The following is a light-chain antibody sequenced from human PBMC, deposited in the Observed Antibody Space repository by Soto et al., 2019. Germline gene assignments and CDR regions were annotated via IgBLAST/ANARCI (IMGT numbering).Light chain of an antibody. CDR3: QQYNSYSWT. CDR1: QSISSW. CDR2: DAS. J-gene: IGKJ1*01. V-gene: IGKV1-5*01. Sequence: DIQMTQSPSTLSASVGDRVTITCRASQSISSWLAWYQQKPGKAPKLLIYDASSLESGVPSRFSGSGSGTDFTLTIISLQPDDFATYYCQQYNSYSWTFGQGTKVEIK.